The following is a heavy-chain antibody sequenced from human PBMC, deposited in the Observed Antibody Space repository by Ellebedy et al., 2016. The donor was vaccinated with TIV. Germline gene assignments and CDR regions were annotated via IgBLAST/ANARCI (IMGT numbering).Heavy chain of an antibody. D-gene: IGHD3-3*01. CDR3: ARTQNYDFWSGYPSYYYYGMDV. J-gene: IGHJ6*02. CDR2: IYYSGST. Sequence: SETLSLTXTVSGGSISSYYWSWIRRPPGKGLEWIGYIYYSGSTNYNPSLKSRVTISVDKSKNQFSLKLSSVTAADTAVYYCARTQNYDFWSGYPSYYYYGMDVWGQGTTVTVSS. V-gene: IGHV4-59*01. CDR1: GGSISSYY.